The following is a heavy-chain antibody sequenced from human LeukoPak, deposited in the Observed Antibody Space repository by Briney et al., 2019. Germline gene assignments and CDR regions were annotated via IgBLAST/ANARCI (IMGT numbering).Heavy chain of an antibody. Sequence: PGGSLRLSCAASGFTFSTYAINWVRQAPGRGLEWVSFISSTSKTIYYADSVEGRFTISRDSAKSLVYLQMNSLRAEDTAVYYCATDMAGYDFWSGQDADCWGQGTLVTVSS. D-gene: IGHD3-3*01. CDR3: ATDMAGYDFWSGQDADC. V-gene: IGHV3-48*01. J-gene: IGHJ4*02. CDR1: GFTFSTYA. CDR2: ISSTSKTI.